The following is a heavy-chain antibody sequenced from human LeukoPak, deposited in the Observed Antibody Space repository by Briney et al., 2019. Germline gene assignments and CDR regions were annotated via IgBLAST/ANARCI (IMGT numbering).Heavy chain of an antibody. CDR1: GGSISSSSYY. Sequence: PSETLSLTCTVSGGSISSSSYYWGWIRQPPGKGLEWIGNIYYSGSTYYNPSLKSRVTISVDTSKNQFSLKLSSVTAADTAVYFCARVDWNYLDYWGQGTLVTVSS. V-gene: IGHV4-39*07. D-gene: IGHD3-9*01. J-gene: IGHJ4*02. CDR3: ARVDWNYLDY. CDR2: IYYSGST.